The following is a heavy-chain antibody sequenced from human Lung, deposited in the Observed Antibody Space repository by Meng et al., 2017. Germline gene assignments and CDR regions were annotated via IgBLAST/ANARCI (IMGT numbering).Heavy chain of an antibody. Sequence: EVELVESGGGLVKPGASLRLSCVASGFSFTDAWMSWVRQAPGKGLEWVGRIKSNSDGGTTDYAAPVKGRFTISRDDSKNTLYLQMNSLITEDTAVYFCATGAAAADHWGQGTLVTVSS. D-gene: IGHD6-13*01. CDR2: IKSNSDGGTT. CDR3: ATGAAAADH. CDR1: GFSFTDAW. J-gene: IGHJ4*02. V-gene: IGHV3-15*01.